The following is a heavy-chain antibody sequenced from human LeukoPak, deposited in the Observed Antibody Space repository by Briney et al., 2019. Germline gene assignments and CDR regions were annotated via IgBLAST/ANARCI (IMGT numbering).Heavy chain of an antibody. V-gene: IGHV2-5*01. J-gene: IGHJ4*02. CDR3: AHYGDYRFLYYFDY. CDR2: IYWNDNK. CDR1: GFSLSTSGVG. Sequence: SGPTLVNPTQTLTLTCTFSGFSLSTSGVGVGWIRQPLGKALQWLALIYWNDNKLYSPSLKSRLTITKDTSNNQVVLTMTNMDPVDTATYYCAHYGDYRFLYYFDYWGQGTLVTVSP. D-gene: IGHD4-17*01.